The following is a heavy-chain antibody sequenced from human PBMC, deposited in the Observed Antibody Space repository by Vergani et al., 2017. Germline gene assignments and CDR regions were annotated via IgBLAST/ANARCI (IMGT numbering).Heavy chain of an antibody. Sequence: EVQLVESGGGLVQPGGSLRLSCAASGFSLSRFWMSWVRQAPGKGLEWVGFIRSKAYGGTTEYAASVKGRFTISRDDSKSIAYLQMNSLKTEDTAVYYCTRDRSPSPMVRGVTLYGMDVWGQXP. D-gene: IGHD3-10*01. CDR2: IRSKAYGGTT. CDR1: GFSLSRFW. V-gene: IGHV3-49*04. CDR3: TRDRSPSPMVRGVTLYGMDV. J-gene: IGHJ6*02.